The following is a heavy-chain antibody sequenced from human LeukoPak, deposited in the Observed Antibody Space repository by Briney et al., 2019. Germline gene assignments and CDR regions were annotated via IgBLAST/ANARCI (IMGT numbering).Heavy chain of an antibody. V-gene: IGHV3-11*01. Sequence: GGSLRLSCAASGFTFSDSYMSWIRQAPGKGLEWVSYITSSGTTMFYAHSVKGRFTISRVNVKNSLYLQMNTLRAEDTAVYYCARSDYGNCAYQADCWGQGTLVTVSS. D-gene: IGHD4/OR15-4a*01. J-gene: IGHJ4*02. CDR2: ITSSGTTM. CDR3: ARSDYGNCAYQADC. CDR1: GFTFSDSY.